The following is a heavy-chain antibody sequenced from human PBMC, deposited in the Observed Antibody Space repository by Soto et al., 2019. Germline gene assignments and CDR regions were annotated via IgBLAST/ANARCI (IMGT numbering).Heavy chain of an antibody. CDR3: ASVRFLEWLLDY. Sequence: EASVKVSCKASGYTFTSYGISWVRQAPGQGLEWMGWISAYNGNTNYAQKLQGRVTMTTDTSTSTAYMELRSLRSDDTAVYYCASVRFLEWLLDYWGQGTLVTVSS. CDR2: ISAYNGNT. V-gene: IGHV1-18*04. CDR1: GYTFTSYG. D-gene: IGHD3-3*01. J-gene: IGHJ4*02.